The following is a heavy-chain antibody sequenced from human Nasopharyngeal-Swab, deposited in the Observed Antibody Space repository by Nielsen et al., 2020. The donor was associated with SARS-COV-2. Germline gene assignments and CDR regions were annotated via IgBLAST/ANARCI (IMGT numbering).Heavy chain of an antibody. V-gene: IGHV4-31*11. D-gene: IGHD3-10*01. Sequence: SETLSLTCAVYGGSFSGYYWSWIRQHPGKGLEWIGYIYYSGSTYYNPSLKSRVIISVDTSKNQFSLKLSSVTAADTAVYYCARGSRYRQWGSGSYFYFDYWGQGTLVTVSS. CDR3: ARGSRYRQWGSGSYFYFDY. J-gene: IGHJ4*02. CDR1: GGSFSGYY. CDR2: IYYSGST.